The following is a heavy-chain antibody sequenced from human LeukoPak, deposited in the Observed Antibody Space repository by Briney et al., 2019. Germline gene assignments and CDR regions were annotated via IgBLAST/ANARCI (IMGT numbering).Heavy chain of an antibody. CDR1: GGSISSYY. D-gene: IGHD6-13*01. Sequence: SETLSLTCTVSGGSISSYYWSWIRQPPGKGLEWIGYIYYSGSTNYNPSLKSRVTISVDTSKNQFSLKLSSVTAADTAVYYCAGVSRERQQMFDYWGQGTLVTVSS. V-gene: IGHV4-59*01. CDR3: AGVSRERQQMFDY. J-gene: IGHJ4*02. CDR2: IYYSGST.